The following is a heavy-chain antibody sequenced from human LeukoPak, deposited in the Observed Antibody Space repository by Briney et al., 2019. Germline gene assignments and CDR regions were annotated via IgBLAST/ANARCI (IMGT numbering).Heavy chain of an antibody. D-gene: IGHD2-21*02. CDR1: GFTFSSYA. CDR3: AKVPLVTAFKYFDY. Sequence: GGSLRLSCAASGFTFSSYAMSWVRQAPGKGLEWVSAISSSGGSTYYADSVEGRFTISRDNSKNTLYLQMNSLRAEDTAVYYCAKVPLVTAFKYFDYWGQGTLVTVSS. J-gene: IGHJ4*02. CDR2: ISSSGGST. V-gene: IGHV3-23*01.